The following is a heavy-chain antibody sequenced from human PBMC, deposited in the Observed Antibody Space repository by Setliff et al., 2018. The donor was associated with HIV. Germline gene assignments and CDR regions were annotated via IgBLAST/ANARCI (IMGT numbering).Heavy chain of an antibody. CDR1: GGSISVANYY. D-gene: IGHD3-3*01. V-gene: IGHV4-61*02. CDR2: IYSSGST. CDR3: AREATMFGVVMPYFDY. Sequence: TLSLTCTVSGGSISVANYYWTWIRQPAGKGLEWIGRIYSSGSTNYNPSLKSRVTISIGTSKNQFSLKLSSVTAADTAVYYCAREATMFGVVMPYFDYWGQGTLVTVSS. J-gene: IGHJ4*02.